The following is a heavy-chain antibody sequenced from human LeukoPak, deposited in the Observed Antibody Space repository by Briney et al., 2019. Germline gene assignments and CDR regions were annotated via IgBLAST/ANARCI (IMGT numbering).Heavy chain of an antibody. CDR3: AKDVEGSGWFYFDW. D-gene: IGHD6-19*01. Sequence: GGSLRLSCAASGLTFSSFGMHWVRQAPGKGLEWVAVTSFDGGNKHYADSVKGRFTISRDNAKNSLFLQMNSLTAEDTALYYCAKDVEGSGWFYFDWWGQGALVTVSS. CDR2: TSFDGGNK. CDR1: GLTFSSFG. J-gene: IGHJ4*02. V-gene: IGHV3-30*18.